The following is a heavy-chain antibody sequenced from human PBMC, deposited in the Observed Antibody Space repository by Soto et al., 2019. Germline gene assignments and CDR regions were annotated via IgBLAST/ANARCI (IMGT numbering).Heavy chain of an antibody. Sequence: KPSETLSLTCTISGASMTSSSYFWGFVRQPPGLGLEWIGTIYYNRSTYYSTSLKSRVAISVDTSKNQFSLKLSSVTAADTAVYYCARAHSHRYNWNYSFLFRWFDPWGQGTLVTVSS. CDR3: ARAHSHRYNWNYSFLFRWFDP. D-gene: IGHD1-7*01. V-gene: IGHV4-39*01. J-gene: IGHJ5*02. CDR2: IYYNRST. CDR1: GASMTSSSYF.